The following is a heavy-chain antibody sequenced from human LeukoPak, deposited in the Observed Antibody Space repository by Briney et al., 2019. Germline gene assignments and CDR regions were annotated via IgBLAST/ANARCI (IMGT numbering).Heavy chain of an antibody. J-gene: IGHJ4*02. CDR1: GFTFDGYG. D-gene: IGHD5-18*01. Sequence: PGGSLRLSRAASGFTFDGYGMGWVRQAPGKGLEWVSGINWNGGSTGYVDSVKGRFTIYRDNAKNLLYLQMNSLRVEDTALYYCARDGYGYSYDYWGQGTLVTVSS. CDR3: ARDGYGYSYDY. V-gene: IGHV3-20*04. CDR2: INWNGGST.